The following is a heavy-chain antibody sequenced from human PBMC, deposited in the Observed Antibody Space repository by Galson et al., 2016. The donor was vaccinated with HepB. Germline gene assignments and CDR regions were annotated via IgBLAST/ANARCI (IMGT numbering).Heavy chain of an antibody. V-gene: IGHV1-46*01. J-gene: IGHJ4*02. Sequence: SVKVSCKVSGHTLSDLSMHWVRQAPGQGLEWMGVVNPSGGSTDYAQKFQGRVTMTKDTSTSTIYMELSSLRSEDTAVYYCARDPGGYGFIDSWGQGTLVTVSS. CDR1: GHTLSDLS. CDR2: VNPSGGST. CDR3: ARDPGGYGFIDS. D-gene: IGHD5-12*01.